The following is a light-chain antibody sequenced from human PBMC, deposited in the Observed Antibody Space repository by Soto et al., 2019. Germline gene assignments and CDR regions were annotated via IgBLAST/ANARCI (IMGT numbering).Light chain of an antibody. CDR3: QQYGSSPPFT. CDR1: QSVSSSY. J-gene: IGKJ3*01. V-gene: IGKV3-20*01. CDR2: GAS. Sequence: IVLTRSPGTLSLTPGERATLSCRASQSVSSSYLAWYQQKPGQAPRLLLYGASSRATGIPDRFSGSGSGTDFTLTISRLEPEDSAVYYCQQYGSSPPFTFGPGTRVDIK.